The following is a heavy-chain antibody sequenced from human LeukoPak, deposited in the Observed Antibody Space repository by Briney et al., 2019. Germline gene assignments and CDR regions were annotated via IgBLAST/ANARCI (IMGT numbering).Heavy chain of an antibody. CDR2: INPNSGGT. D-gene: IGHD3-22*01. V-gene: IGHV1-2*04. CDR1: GYTFTGYY. CDR3: ATSYYYDSSFPSYNGNDAFDI. J-gene: IGHJ3*02. Sequence: ASVKVSCKASGYTFTGYYMHWVRQAPGQGLEWMGWINPNSGGTNYAQKFQGWVTMTRDTSISTAYMELSRLRSDDTAVYYCATSYYYDSSFPSYNGNDAFDIWGQGTMVTVSS.